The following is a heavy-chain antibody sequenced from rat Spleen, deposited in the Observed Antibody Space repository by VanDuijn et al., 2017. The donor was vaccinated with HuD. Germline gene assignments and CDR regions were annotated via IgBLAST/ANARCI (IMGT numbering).Heavy chain of an antibody. Sequence: EVQLVESGGGLVQPGRSLKLSCVASGFSFNNYWMTWIRQAPGKGLEWVASISFEGSSTYYGDSVKGRFTISRDNAKSTLYLQMNSLRSEDTATYYCARDAYGGYSVGFAYWGQGTLVTVSS. CDR3: ARDAYGGYSVGFAY. V-gene: IGHV5-31*01. J-gene: IGHJ3*01. D-gene: IGHD1-11*01. CDR2: ISFEGSST. CDR1: GFSFNNYW.